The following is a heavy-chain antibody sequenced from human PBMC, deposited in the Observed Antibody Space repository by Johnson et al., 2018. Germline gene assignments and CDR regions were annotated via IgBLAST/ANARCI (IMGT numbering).Heavy chain of an antibody. J-gene: IGHJ6*03. CDR3: ARGTSHYYFYRDV. V-gene: IGHV4-61*02. CDR2: IYTSGDT. Sequence: QVQLQESGPGLVKPSQTLSLTCTVSGGSITSGNNAWSWIRQPAGKGLEWVGRIYTSGDTNYNPSLRSRVTVSLDTSKNQFSLGLTSVTAADTAIYYCARGTSHYYFYRDVWVKGTTVTVSS. CDR1: GGSITSGNNA. D-gene: IGHD1-14*01.